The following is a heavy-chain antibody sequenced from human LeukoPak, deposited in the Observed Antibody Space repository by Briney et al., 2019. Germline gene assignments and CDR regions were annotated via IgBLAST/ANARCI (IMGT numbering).Heavy chain of an antibody. CDR2: ITSSRSYT. Sequence: GGSLRLSCAASGFSFSDYYMSWIRQAPGKGLEWVSYITSSRSYTNYADSVKGRFTISRDNAKNSLYLRMNSLRAEDTAVYYCARAPSAVAGMLDYWGQGTLVTVSS. CDR3: ARAPSAVAGMLDY. V-gene: IGHV3-11*06. J-gene: IGHJ4*02. D-gene: IGHD6-19*01. CDR1: GFSFSDYY.